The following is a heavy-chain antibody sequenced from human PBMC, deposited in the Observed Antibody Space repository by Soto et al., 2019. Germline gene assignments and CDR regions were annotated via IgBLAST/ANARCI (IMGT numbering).Heavy chain of an antibody. D-gene: IGHD1-7*01. CDR1: GGTFSSYA. Sequence: QVQLVQSGAEVKKPGSSVKVSCKASGGTFSSYAISWVRQAPGQGLEWMGGIIPIFGTANYAQKFQGRVTITADESTSTADMERSSLRSEDTAVYYCASQGSYNWNYGGPGDYWGQGTLVTVSS. CDR2: IIPIFGTA. V-gene: IGHV1-69*01. J-gene: IGHJ4*02. CDR3: ASQGSYNWNYGGPGDY.